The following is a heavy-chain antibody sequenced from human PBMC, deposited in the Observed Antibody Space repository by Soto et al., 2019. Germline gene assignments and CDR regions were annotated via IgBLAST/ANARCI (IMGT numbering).Heavy chain of an antibody. CDR2: IFFNRNT. J-gene: IGHJ1*01. CDR1: GGSILKGGHH. CDR3: ARDNYGGMLHL. D-gene: IGHD4-17*01. Sequence: PAQTLSLTCTVPGGSILKGGHHWTWIRQHPGKGLEWIGRIFFNRNTHYSPALKSRLTSSLDTAKNQFSLKLTSATAADTAIYYCARDNYGGMLHLWGPGPVVTVYS. V-gene: IGHV4-31*03.